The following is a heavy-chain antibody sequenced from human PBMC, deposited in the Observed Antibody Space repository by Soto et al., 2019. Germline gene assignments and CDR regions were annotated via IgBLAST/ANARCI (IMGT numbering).Heavy chain of an antibody. V-gene: IGHV3-9*01. CDR1: GFTFDDYA. CDR3: VKDTPSGTIFGGDSGAMDV. J-gene: IGHJ6*02. Sequence: EEQLVESGGGLVQPGRSLRLSCAASGFTFDDYALHWVRQYPGKGLEWVSGISWNGGGMGYADSVKGRFTISRDNAKNFRYLQMNSLGTEDTAFYFCVKDTPSGTIFGGDSGAMDVLGRGTTVTVSS. CDR2: ISWNGGGM. D-gene: IGHD3-3*01.